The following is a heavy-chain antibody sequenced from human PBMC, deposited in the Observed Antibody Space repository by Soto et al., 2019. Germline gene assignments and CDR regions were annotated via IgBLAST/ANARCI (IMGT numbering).Heavy chain of an antibody. CDR3: AKDYTARPVYWFDP. CDR2: ISWNSGSI. J-gene: IGHJ5*02. D-gene: IGHD6-6*01. Sequence: EVQLVESGGGLVQPGRSLRLSCAASGFTFDDYAMHWVRQAPGKGLEWVSGISWNSGSIGYADSVKGRFTISRDNAKNSLYLQMNSLRAEDTALYYCAKDYTARPVYWFDPWGQGTLVTVSS. V-gene: IGHV3-9*01. CDR1: GFTFDDYA.